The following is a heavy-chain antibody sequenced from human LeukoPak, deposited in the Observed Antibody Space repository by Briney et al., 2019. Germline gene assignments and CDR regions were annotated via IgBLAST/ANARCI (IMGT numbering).Heavy chain of an antibody. J-gene: IGHJ5*02. CDR2: IWYDGSNK. CDR1: GFTFSSCG. D-gene: IGHD3-10*01. CDR3: ARDPSDYYGSGRRRTDNWFDP. Sequence: GGSLRLSCAASGFTFSSCGMHWVRQAPGKGLEGVAVIWYDGSNKYYADSVKGRFTISRDNSKNTLYLQMNSLRAEDTAVYYCARDPSDYYGSGRRRTDNWFDPWGQGTLVTVSS. V-gene: IGHV3-33*01.